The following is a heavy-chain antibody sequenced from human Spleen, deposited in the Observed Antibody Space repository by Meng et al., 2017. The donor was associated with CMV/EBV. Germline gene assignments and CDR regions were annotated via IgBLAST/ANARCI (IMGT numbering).Heavy chain of an antibody. CDR3: VISSHN. V-gene: IGHV4-39*07. D-gene: IGHD3-3*02. Sequence: LQGSGPGLGKPSETLSLTCTISGGSITSTSSYWGWVRQPPGKGLEWIGSIYYRGSTNYNPSLKSRISMSVDMSKNQFSLKVNSVTAADTAIYYCVISSHNWGQGTLVTASS. CDR1: GGSITSTSSY. CDR2: IYYRGST. J-gene: IGHJ4*02.